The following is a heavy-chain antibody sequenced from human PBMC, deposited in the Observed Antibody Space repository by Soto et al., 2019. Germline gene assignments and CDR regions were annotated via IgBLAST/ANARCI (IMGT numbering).Heavy chain of an antibody. D-gene: IGHD3-16*02. V-gene: IGHV1-8*01. CDR1: GYTFTSYD. CDR2: MNPNSGNT. Sequence: ASVKVSCKASGYTFTSYDINWVRQATGQGLEWMGWMNPNSGNTGYAQKFQGRVTMTRNTSISTAYMELSSLRSEDTAVYYCARMYYDYVWGSYRLDWLDPWGQGTLVTVYS. J-gene: IGHJ5*02. CDR3: ARMYYDYVWGSYRLDWLDP.